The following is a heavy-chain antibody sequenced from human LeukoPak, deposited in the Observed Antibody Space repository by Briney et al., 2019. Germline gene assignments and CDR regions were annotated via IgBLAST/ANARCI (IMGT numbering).Heavy chain of an antibody. CDR2: IRSKAFGETT. D-gene: IGHD3-3*01. Sequence: GGSLRLSCTASGFTFGDYAMSWVRQAPGKGLEWVGLIRSKAFGETTEYAASVKGRFTILRDDSKSIAFLQMDSLKTEDTALYSCTRVRADFWSGTYYYYYGMDVWGQGTTVTVSS. CDR1: GFTFGDYA. J-gene: IGHJ6*02. V-gene: IGHV3-49*04. CDR3: TRVRADFWSGTYYYYYGMDV.